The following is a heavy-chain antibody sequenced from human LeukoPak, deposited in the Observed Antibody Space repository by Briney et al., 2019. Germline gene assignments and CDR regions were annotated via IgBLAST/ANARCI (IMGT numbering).Heavy chain of an antibody. V-gene: IGHV1-69*13. CDR1: GGTFSSYA. CDR2: IIPIFGTA. D-gene: IGHD3-22*01. CDR3: ASKYYYDSSGYYIFDY. J-gene: IGHJ4*02. Sequence: GASVKVSCKASGGTFSSYAISWVRQAPGQGLEWMGGIIPIFGTANYAQKFQGRVTITADESTSTAYMELSSLRSEDTAVYYCASKYYYDSSGYYIFDYWGQGTLVTVSS.